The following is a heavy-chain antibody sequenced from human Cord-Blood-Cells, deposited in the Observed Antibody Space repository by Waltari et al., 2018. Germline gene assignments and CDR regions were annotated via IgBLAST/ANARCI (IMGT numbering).Heavy chain of an antibody. J-gene: IGHJ4*02. D-gene: IGHD2-21*02. CDR1: GGSISSSSYY. V-gene: IGHV4-39*01. Sequence: QLQLQESGPGLVKPSETLSLTCTVSGGSISSSSYYWGWIRQPPGKGLEWIGSLYYSGSTYYNPSLKSRVTISVDTSKNQFSLKLSSVTAADTAVYYCARHRGAYCGGDCYYFDYWGQGTLVTVSS. CDR3: ARHRGAYCGGDCYYFDY. CDR2: LYYSGST.